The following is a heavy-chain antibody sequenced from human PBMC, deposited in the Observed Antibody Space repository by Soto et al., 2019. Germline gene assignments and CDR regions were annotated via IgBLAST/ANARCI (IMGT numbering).Heavy chain of an antibody. J-gene: IGHJ6*02. D-gene: IGHD2-2*01. Sequence: PGGSLRLSCAAYGFTFSSCGMHWVRQAPGKGLEWVAVISYDGSNKYYADSVKGRFTISRDNSKNTLYLQMNSLRAEDTAVYYCAKGPAIVLVPAAMNYYYGMDVWGQGTTVTVS. CDR2: ISYDGSNK. V-gene: IGHV3-30*18. CDR3: AKGPAIVLVPAAMNYYYGMDV. CDR1: GFTFSSCG.